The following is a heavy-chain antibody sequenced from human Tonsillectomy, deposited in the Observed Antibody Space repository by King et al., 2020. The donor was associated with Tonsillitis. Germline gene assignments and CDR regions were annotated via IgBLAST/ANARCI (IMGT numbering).Heavy chain of an antibody. CDR3: AKDLYYYDSSGYLDY. J-gene: IGHJ4*02. CDR2: ISYDGSDK. V-gene: IGHV3-30*18. D-gene: IGHD3-22*01. CDR1: GFTFTSYG. Sequence: VQLVESGGGVVQPGRSLRLSCAASGFTFTSYGMHWVRQAPGKGLEWVAVISYDGSDKYYADSVKGRFTISRDNSKNTLYLQMNSLRVEETAVYYCAKDLYYYDSSGYLDYWGQGTLVTVSS.